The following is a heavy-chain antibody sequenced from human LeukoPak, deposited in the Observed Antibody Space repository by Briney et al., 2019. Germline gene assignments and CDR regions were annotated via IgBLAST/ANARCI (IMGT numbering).Heavy chain of an antibody. Sequence: PGGSLRLSCAASGFTFRSYEMNWVRQAPRKGLEWVSYISSSGNTIYYADSVKGRFTISRDNAKDSLYLQMNSLRAEDTAVYYCARPESPLHGLSWYDSWGQGTLVTVSS. CDR2: ISSSGNTI. V-gene: IGHV3-48*03. J-gene: IGHJ5*01. CDR1: GFTFRSYE. D-gene: IGHD3/OR15-3a*01. CDR3: ARPESPLHGLSWYDS.